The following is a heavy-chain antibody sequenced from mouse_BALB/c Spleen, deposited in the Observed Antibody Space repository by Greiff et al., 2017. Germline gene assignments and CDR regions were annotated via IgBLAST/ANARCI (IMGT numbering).Heavy chain of an antibody. Sequence: QVQLQQSGAELMKPWASVKISCKATGYTFSSYWIEWVKQRPGHGLEWIGEILPGSGSTNYNEKFKGKATFTADTSSNTAYMQLSSLTSEDSAVYYCARGGFTTAPFDYWGQGTTLTVSS. J-gene: IGHJ2*01. CDR2: ILPGSGST. CDR3: ARGGFTTAPFDY. D-gene: IGHD1-2*01. CDR1: GYTFSSYW. V-gene: IGHV1-9*01.